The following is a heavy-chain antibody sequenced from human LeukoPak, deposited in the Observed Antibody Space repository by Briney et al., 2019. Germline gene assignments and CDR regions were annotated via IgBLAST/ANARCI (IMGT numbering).Heavy chain of an antibody. J-gene: IGHJ4*02. V-gene: IGHV1-8*01. CDR3: ARGPTAAAFEYYFDY. D-gene: IGHD6-13*01. CDR1: GYTFTSYD. Sequence: ASVKVSCKASGYTFTSYDINWVRQATGQGLEWMGWMNPNSGNTGYAQKFQGRVTMIRNTSISTAYMELSSLRSEDTAVYYCARGPTAAAFEYYFDYWGQGTLVTVSS. CDR2: MNPNSGNT.